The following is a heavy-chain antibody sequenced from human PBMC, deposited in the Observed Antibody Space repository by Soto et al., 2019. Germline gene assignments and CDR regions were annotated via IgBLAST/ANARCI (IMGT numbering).Heavy chain of an antibody. CDR3: AYSANHRYFFDS. V-gene: IGHV1-69*12. CDR1: GGSFRSYA. J-gene: IGHJ5*01. D-gene: IGHD5-18*01. Sequence: HVQLVQSGAEVKKPGSSVKVSCKASGGSFRSYAVNWVRQAPGQGLECLGGIIPIFGTPNYAQKFHGRVSITADESTSTVYMDLISLTSEDTAVYYCAYSANHRYFFDSWGQGTLVTVSS. CDR2: IIPIFGTP.